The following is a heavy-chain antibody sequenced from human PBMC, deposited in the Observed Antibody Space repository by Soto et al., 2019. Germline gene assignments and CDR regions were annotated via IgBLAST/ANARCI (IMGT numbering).Heavy chain of an antibody. CDR1: GSTSSGYA. Sequence: STRLSLAAAGSTSSGYAGHWIRQAPGKGLEWVAVISYDGSNRYYADSVKGRFTISRDNSKNTLYLQMNSLRAEDTVVYYCARDRSRPYSSGWYYFDYWGQGTLVTVTS. CDR3: ARDRSRPYSSGWYYFDY. CDR2: ISYDGSNR. J-gene: IGHJ4*02. V-gene: IGHV3-30-3*01. D-gene: IGHD6-19*01.